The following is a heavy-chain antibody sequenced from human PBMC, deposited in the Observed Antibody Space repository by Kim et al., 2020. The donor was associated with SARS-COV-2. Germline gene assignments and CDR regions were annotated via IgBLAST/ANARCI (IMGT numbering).Heavy chain of an antibody. CDR1: GGSISSYY. Sequence: SETLSLTCTVSGGSISSYYWSWIRQPPGKGLEWIGYIYYSGSTNYNPSLKSRVTISVDTSKNQFSLKLSSVTAADTAVYYCARASYSYGSGSYSGAFDI. CDR2: IYYSGST. D-gene: IGHD3-10*01. J-gene: IGHJ3*02. CDR3: ARASYSYGSGSYSGAFDI. V-gene: IGHV4-59*01.